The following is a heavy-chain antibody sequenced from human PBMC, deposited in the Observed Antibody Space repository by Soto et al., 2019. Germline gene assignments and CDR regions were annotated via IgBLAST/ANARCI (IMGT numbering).Heavy chain of an antibody. V-gene: IGHV1-69*01. CDR2: IIPIFGTA. D-gene: IGHD3-16*01. CDR1: GGTFSRHS. J-gene: IGHJ4*02. Sequence: QVQLVQSGAEVRKPGSSVKVSCKACGGTFSRHSVSWVRQAPGQGLEWMGGIIPIFGTANYAQKFQGRVTIIADESTSTIYMELSSLRSEDTAIYYCARGWGYETTDYYYAYWGQGTLLVVSS. CDR3: ARGWGYETTDYYYAY.